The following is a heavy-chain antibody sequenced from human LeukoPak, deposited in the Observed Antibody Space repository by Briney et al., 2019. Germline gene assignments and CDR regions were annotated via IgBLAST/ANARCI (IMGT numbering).Heavy chain of an antibody. CDR3: AREGCTSSTCPNYFDY. Sequence: PSETLSLTCTVSGGSISSGGYYWSWIRQHPGKGLEWIGYIYYSGSTYYNPSLKSRVTISVDTSKNQFSLKLSSVTAADTAVYYCAREGCTSSTCPNYFDYWGQGTLVTVSS. D-gene: IGHD2-8*01. V-gene: IGHV4-31*03. CDR1: GGSISSGGYY. J-gene: IGHJ4*02. CDR2: IYYSGST.